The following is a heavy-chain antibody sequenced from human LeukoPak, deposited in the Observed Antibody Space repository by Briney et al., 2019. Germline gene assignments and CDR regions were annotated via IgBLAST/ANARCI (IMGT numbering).Heavy chain of an antibody. D-gene: IGHD4-17*01. CDR1: GGSVSSGIYY. J-gene: IGHJ6*02. CDR2: IYYSGST. V-gene: IGHV4-61*01. CDR3: ASAGTTVTYYYYGMDV. Sequence: SETLSLTCTVSGGSVSSGIYYWSWIRQPPGKGLEWIGYIYYSGSTNYNPSLKRRVTISVDTSKNQFSLKLSSVTAADTAVYYCASAGTTVTYYYYGMDVWGQGTTVTVSS.